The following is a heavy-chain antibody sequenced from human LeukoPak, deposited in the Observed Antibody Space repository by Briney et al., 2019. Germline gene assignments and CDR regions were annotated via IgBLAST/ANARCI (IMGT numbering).Heavy chain of an antibody. CDR3: ARGFLGHYSFDY. D-gene: IGHD3-16*01. CDR1: GFTYSSYE. Sequence: PGGSLRLSCAASGFTYSSYEMNWVRQAPGKGLEWVSSISSSSSYIYYADSVKGRFTISRDNAKNSLYLQMNSLRAEDMAVYYCARGFLGHYSFDYWGQGTLVTVSS. J-gene: IGHJ4*02. CDR2: ISSSSSYI. V-gene: IGHV3-21*01.